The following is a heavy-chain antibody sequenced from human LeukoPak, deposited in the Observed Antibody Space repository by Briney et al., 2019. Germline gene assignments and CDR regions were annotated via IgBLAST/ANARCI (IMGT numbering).Heavy chain of an antibody. J-gene: IGHJ3*02. CDR1: GGTFSSYA. Sequence: ASVTVSCKASGGTFSSYAISWVRQAPGQGLEWMGGIIPIFGTANYAQKFQGRVTITADKSTSTAYMELSSLRSEDTAVYYCAREGGSGSYYNGDDAFDIWGQGTMVTVSS. V-gene: IGHV1-69*06. CDR2: IIPIFGTA. CDR3: AREGGSGSYYNGDDAFDI. D-gene: IGHD3-10*01.